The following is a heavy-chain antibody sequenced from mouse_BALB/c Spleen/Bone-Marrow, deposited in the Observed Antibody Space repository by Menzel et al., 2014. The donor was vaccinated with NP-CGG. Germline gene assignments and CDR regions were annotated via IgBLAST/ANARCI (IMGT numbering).Heavy chain of an antibody. J-gene: IGHJ2*01. Sequence: EVQVVESGGGLVQPGGSLKLSCAASGFTFSGYGMSWVRQTPDKGLELVATISGSGSSTYYPDSVKGRFTISRDNARNTLYLQMSSLKSEDTAMYYCARGRDWFDYWGQGTPLTVSS. CDR3: ARGRDWFDY. V-gene: IGHV5-6-3*01. D-gene: IGHD3-3*01. CDR2: ISGSGSST. CDR1: GFTFSGYG.